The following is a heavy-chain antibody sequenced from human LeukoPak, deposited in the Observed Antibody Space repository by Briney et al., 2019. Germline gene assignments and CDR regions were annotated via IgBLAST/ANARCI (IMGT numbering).Heavy chain of an antibody. Sequence: GRSLRLSCAASGFTFSSYGMHWVRQAPGKGLELVAVIWYDGSNKYYADSVKGRFTISRDNSKNTLYLQMNSLRAEDTAVYYCAKDWGYDSSGRLNYWGQGTLVTVSS. J-gene: IGHJ4*02. CDR3: AKDWGYDSSGRLNY. CDR2: IWYDGSNK. CDR1: GFTFSSYG. V-gene: IGHV3-33*06. D-gene: IGHD3-22*01.